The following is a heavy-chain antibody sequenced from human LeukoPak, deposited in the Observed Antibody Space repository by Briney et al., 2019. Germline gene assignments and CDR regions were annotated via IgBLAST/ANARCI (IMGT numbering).Heavy chain of an antibody. CDR1: GGSISSYY. J-gene: IGHJ4*02. V-gene: IGHV4-59*01. CDR2: IYYSGST. CDR3: ARFAHLYYFDY. Sequence: ASETLSLTCTVSGGSISSYYWSWILQPPGEGLQWIGYIYYSGSTSYSPSLKSRVTISVDTSKNQFSLKLSSVTAADTAVYYCARFAHLYYFDYWGQGTLVTVSS.